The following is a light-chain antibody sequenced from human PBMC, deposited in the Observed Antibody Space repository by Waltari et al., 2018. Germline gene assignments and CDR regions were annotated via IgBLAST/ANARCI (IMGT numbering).Light chain of an antibody. Sequence: IVLTQSPAPLSFSPGETATLSCRASQSVSSYLAWYQQKPGQAPRLLIYDASNRATGIPARFSGSGSGTDFTLTISSLEPEDFAVYYCQQRSNWPPLTFGGGTKVEIK. CDR1: QSVSSY. CDR2: DAS. CDR3: QQRSNWPPLT. V-gene: IGKV3-11*01. J-gene: IGKJ4*01.